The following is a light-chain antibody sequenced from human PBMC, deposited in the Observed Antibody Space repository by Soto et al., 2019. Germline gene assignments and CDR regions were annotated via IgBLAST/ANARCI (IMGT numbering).Light chain of an antibody. J-gene: IGKJ1*01. Sequence: EIVLTQSPATLSLSPGERATLSCRASQSVSNTYVAWYQHIPGQTPRLLIYGASNRATGIPDRFSGSGSGTDFTLTISSLQSEDFAVYYCQQYNNWPPWTFGQGTKVDIK. CDR2: GAS. CDR1: QSVSNT. CDR3: QQYNNWPPWT. V-gene: IGKV3D-15*01.